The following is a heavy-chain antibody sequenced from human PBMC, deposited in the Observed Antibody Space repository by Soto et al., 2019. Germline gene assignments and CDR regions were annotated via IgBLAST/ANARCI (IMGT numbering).Heavy chain of an antibody. D-gene: IGHD3-10*01. CDR3: ARVAYYYGSGSYRT. V-gene: IGHV1-18*01. Sequence: ASVKVSCKASGYTFTSYGISWVRQAPGQGLEWMGWISAYNGNTNYAQKLQGRVTMTTDTSTSTAYMELRSLRSDDTAVYYCARVAYYYGSGSYRTWGQGTLVTVSS. CDR1: GYTFTSYG. J-gene: IGHJ5*02. CDR2: ISAYNGNT.